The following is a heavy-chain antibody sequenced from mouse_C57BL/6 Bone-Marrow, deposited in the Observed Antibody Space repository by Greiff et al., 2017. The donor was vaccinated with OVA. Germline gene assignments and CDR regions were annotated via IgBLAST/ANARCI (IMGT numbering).Heavy chain of an antibody. J-gene: IGHJ2*01. V-gene: IGHV3-6*01. Sequence: EVQLQESGPGLVKPSQSLSLTCSVTGYSITSGYYWNWIRQFPGNKLEWMGYISYDGSNNYNPSLKNRISITRDTSKNQFFLKLNSVTTEDTATYYCARDPGTGFDYWGQGTTLTVSS. CDR2: ISYDGSN. D-gene: IGHD4-1*01. CDR1: GYSITSGYY. CDR3: ARDPGTGFDY.